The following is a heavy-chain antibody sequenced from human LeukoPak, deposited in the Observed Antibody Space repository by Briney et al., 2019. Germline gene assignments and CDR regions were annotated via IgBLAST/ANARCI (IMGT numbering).Heavy chain of an antibody. CDR3: ARDRGYAMDV. J-gene: IGHJ6*02. V-gene: IGHV3-66*01. Sequence: PGGSLRLSCAASGFTVSSNYMTWVRQAPGKGLEWVSIIYSGGDIYYADSVRGRFTISRDNSKNTVYLQMNSLRAEDTAVYYCARDRGYAMDVWGQGTTVTVSS. D-gene: IGHD3-10*01. CDR2: IYSGGDI. CDR1: GFTVSSNY.